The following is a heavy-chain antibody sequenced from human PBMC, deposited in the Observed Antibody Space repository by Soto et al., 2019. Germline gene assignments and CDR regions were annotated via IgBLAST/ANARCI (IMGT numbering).Heavy chain of an antibody. Sequence: GGSLRLSCAASGFTFSSYAMSWVRQAPGKGLEWVSAISGSGGSTYYADSVKGRFTISRDDSKNTMYLQMNSLRAEDTAVDYCAKVTSQKYCSGGSCYPTDGMDVWGQGTTVTVSS. D-gene: IGHD2-15*01. CDR1: GFTFSSYA. J-gene: IGHJ6*02. CDR2: ISGSGGST. V-gene: IGHV3-23*01. CDR3: AKVTSQKYCSGGSCYPTDGMDV.